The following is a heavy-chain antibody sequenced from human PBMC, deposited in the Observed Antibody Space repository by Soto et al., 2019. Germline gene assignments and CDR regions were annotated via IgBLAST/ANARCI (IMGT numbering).Heavy chain of an antibody. CDR1: GGSINNYY. CDR3: ALDRGGITVSAKPLGEWFGP. D-gene: IGHD3-16*01. Sequence: PSETLSLTCTVSGGSINNYYWNWIRQPPGKGLEWIGSIHYSGSTNYKPSLKSRVTISVDTSKNQFSLTLTSVTAADTAVYYCALDRGGITVSAKPLGEWFGPWGQGTLVTVSS. J-gene: IGHJ5*02. V-gene: IGHV4-59*03. CDR2: IHYSGST.